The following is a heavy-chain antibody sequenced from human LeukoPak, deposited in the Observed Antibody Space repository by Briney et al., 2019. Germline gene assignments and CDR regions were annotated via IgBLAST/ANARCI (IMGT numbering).Heavy chain of an antibody. CDR3: AKDRSSSSWYNWFDS. CDR2: VSPSGGST. CDR1: GFTFSNYA. Sequence: PGGSLRLSCAASGFTFSNYAMNWVRQAPGKGLEWVSAVSPSGGSTYYADSVKGRFTISRDNSKNTVYLQMKSLRAEDTAVYYCAKDRSSSSWYNWFDSWGQGTLVTVSS. D-gene: IGHD6-13*01. V-gene: IGHV3-23*01. J-gene: IGHJ5*01.